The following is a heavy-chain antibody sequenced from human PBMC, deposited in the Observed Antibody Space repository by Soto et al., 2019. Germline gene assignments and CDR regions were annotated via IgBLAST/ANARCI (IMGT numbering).Heavy chain of an antibody. CDR3: AREISSRWDKWFDP. D-gene: IGHD6-19*01. V-gene: IGHV1-18*04. J-gene: IGHJ5*02. Sequence: ASVKVSCKASGYTFHSYGISWVRQAPGQGLEWMGTISGYNGNTNYAQKLQGRVTMTTETSTSTAYMELRTLRSDDTALYYCAREISSRWDKWFDPWGQGTLVTLSP. CDR2: ISGYNGNT. CDR1: GYTFHSYG.